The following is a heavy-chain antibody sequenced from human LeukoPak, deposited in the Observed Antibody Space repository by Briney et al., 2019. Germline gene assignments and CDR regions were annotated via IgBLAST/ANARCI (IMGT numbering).Heavy chain of an antibody. CDR1: GGSFSNYA. J-gene: IGHJ4*02. Sequence: GASVKVSCKASGGSFSNYAFSWVRQAPGQGLEWMGGIIPIFGATHYAQKFQGRVTITADESTRTAYMELSSLRSEDTAVYYCARTTYDFWSGYRIDYWGQGTLVTVSS. V-gene: IGHV1-69*13. D-gene: IGHD3-3*01. CDR2: IIPIFGAT. CDR3: ARTTYDFWSGYRIDY.